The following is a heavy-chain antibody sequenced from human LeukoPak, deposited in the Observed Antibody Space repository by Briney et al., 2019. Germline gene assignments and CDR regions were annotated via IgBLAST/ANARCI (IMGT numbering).Heavy chain of an antibody. Sequence: GGSLRLSCAASGSTFSNAWMSWGRQAPGKGLEWVGRIKSKTDGGTTDYAAPVKGRFTISRDDSKNTLYLQMNSLKTEDTAVYYCTTDWDPRYYYDSSGYYSIDYWGQGTLVTVSS. CDR3: TTDWDPRYYYDSSGYYSIDY. J-gene: IGHJ4*02. V-gene: IGHV3-15*01. D-gene: IGHD3-22*01. CDR2: IKSKTDGGTT. CDR1: GSTFSNAW.